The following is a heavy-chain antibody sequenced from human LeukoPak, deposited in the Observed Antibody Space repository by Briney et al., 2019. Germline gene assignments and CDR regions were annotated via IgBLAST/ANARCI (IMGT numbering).Heavy chain of an antibody. CDR3: AKSLIVVVPAAAMSPNRSGYDPNDY. J-gene: IGHJ4*02. V-gene: IGHV3-53*05. CDR2: TYSGSDT. D-gene: IGHD2-2*01. Sequence: PWGSLRLSCAASGFTVSSNYMSWVRQAPGKGLEWVSVTYSGSDTYYADSVKGRFTISRDNSKSTLYLQMNSLRAEDTAVYYCAKSLIVVVPAAAMSPNRSGYDPNDYWGQGTLVTVSS. CDR1: GFTVSSNY.